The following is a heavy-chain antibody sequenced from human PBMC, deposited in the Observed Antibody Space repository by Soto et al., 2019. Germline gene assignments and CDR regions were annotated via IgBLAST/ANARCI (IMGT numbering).Heavy chain of an antibody. D-gene: IGHD3-22*01. J-gene: IGHJ4*02. V-gene: IGHV3-23*01. CDR1: GFTFSSYA. CDR2: ISGSGGGT. CDR3: PKDWYYYDSSGYYPSADFDY. Sequence: EVQLLESGGGLVQPGGSLRLSCAASGFTFSSYAMSWVRQAPGKGLEWVSAISGSGGGTYYADSVKGRFTISRDNSKNTLYLQMNSLRAEDTAVYYCPKDWYYYDSSGYYPSADFDYWGQGTLVTVSS.